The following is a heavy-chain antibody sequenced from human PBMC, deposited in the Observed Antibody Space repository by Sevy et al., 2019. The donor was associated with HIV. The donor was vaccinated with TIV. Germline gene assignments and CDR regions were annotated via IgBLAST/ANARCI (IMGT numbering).Heavy chain of an antibody. CDR1: GFAFSNYYA. J-gene: IGHJ5*02. V-gene: IGHV3-30-3*01. CDR3: AKCLTPVTNQWSFDP. CDR2: ISYDGNDK. D-gene: IGHD4-17*01. Sequence: GRSLRLSCAASGFAFSNYYAMYWVRQAPGKGLKWVALISYDGNDKYYADSVKGRFTISRDNFKNTLYLQMNSLTAEDTAVYYCAKCLTPVTNQWSFDPWGQGTLVTVSS.